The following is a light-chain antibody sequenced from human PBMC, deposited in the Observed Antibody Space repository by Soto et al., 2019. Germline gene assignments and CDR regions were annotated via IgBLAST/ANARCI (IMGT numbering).Light chain of an antibody. CDR3: QQYNSYPWT. CDR1: QSISSW. Sequence: DIQMTQSPSTLSASVGYRVTITCRASQSISSWLAWYQQKPGKAPKLLIYDASSLESGVPSRFSGSGSGTEFTLTISSLQTDDFATYYCQQYNSYPWTFGKGTKVDIK. J-gene: IGKJ1*01. CDR2: DAS. V-gene: IGKV1-5*01.